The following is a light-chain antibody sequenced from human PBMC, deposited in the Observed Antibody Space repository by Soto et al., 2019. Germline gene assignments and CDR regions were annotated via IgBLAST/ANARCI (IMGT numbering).Light chain of an antibody. V-gene: IGKV1-5*01. CDR2: DAS. CDR3: QQYSTYPLT. Sequence: IQMTQSPSSVSASIGDRVTITCRASQSITTFLAWYQQKPGKAPQILIYDASKLEPGVPSRLSGGGSGTEFTLTISSLQPDDFATYDCQQYSTYPLTFGGGTKVDIK. J-gene: IGKJ4*01. CDR1: QSITTF.